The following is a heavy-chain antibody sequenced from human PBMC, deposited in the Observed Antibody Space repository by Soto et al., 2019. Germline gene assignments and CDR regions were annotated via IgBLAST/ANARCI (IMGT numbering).Heavy chain of an antibody. CDR3: ARVESSSWYRAFDI. D-gene: IGHD6-13*01. V-gene: IGHV1-8*01. CDR2: MNPNSGDT. J-gene: IGHJ3*02. CDR1: GYTFTSYD. Sequence: GASVKVSCKASGYTFTSYDINWVRQATGQGLEWMGWMNPNSGDTGYAQKFQGRVTMTRNTSISTAYMELSSLRSEDTAVYYCARVESSSWYRAFDIWGQGTMVTVSS.